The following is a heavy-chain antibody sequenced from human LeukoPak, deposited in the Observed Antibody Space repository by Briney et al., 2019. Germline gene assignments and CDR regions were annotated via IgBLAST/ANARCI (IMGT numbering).Heavy chain of an antibody. V-gene: IGHV5-51*01. J-gene: IGHJ6*03. Sequence: GESLQISCKGSGYRFTSYWIGWVRQMPGKGLEWMGIIYPGDSDTRYSPSFQGQVTISADKSISTAYLQWSSLKASDTAMYYCARMFTPRRPGQPRNSEFGYYYYMDVWGKGTTVTVSS. D-gene: IGHD3-10*01. CDR3: ARMFTPRRPGQPRNSEFGYYYYMDV. CDR2: IYPGDSDT. CDR1: GYRFTSYW.